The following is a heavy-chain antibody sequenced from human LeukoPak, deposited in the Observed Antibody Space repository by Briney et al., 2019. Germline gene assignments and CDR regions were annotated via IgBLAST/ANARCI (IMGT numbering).Heavy chain of an antibody. D-gene: IGHD3-22*01. Sequence: ASVKVSCKASGYTFTSYDINWVRQATGQGLEWMGWMNPNSGNTGYAQKFQGRVTMTRNTSISTAYMELSSLRAEDTAVYYCAKNYYSDTSAYFRYAFDIWGQGTVVTVSS. V-gene: IGHV1-8*01. CDR1: GYTFTSYD. J-gene: IGHJ3*02. CDR2: MNPNSGNT. CDR3: AKNYYSDTSAYFRYAFDI.